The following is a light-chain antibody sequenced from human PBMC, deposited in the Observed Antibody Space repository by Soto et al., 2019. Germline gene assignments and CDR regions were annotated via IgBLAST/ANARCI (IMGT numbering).Light chain of an antibody. CDR3: RQQTSYPWT. J-gene: IGKJ1*01. V-gene: IGKV1-17*01. Sequence: DIQMTQSPSSLSASVGDSVTITCRASQGIRNDLGWYQQKPGKAPKRLIYAASSLQSGNPSRFSGSGSGTEYTLTILCLQPKDCATLSCRQQTSYPWTFGKGTKVEIK. CDR1: QGIRND. CDR2: AAS.